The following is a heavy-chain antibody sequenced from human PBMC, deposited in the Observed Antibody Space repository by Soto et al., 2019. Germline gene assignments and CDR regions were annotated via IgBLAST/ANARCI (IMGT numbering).Heavy chain of an antibody. J-gene: IGHJ6*02. D-gene: IGHD3-16*02. Sequence: ASVKVSCKASGYTFTSYDINWVRQATGQGLEWMGWMNPNSGNTGYAQKFQGRVTMTRNTSISTAYMELSSLRSEDTAVYYCARARQRIYDYVWGSYRYYYYGMDVWGQGTTVTVSS. CDR2: MNPNSGNT. CDR3: ARARQRIYDYVWGSYRYYYYGMDV. V-gene: IGHV1-8*01. CDR1: GYTFTSYD.